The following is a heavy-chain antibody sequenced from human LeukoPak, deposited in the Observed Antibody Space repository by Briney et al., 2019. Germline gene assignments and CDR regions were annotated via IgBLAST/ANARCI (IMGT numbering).Heavy chain of an antibody. V-gene: IGHV1-2*02. CDR1: GYTFTSYG. J-gene: IGHJ6*02. D-gene: IGHD6-19*01. CDR3: ARDSYSSGWFQWYYYYGMDV. CDR2: INPNSGGT. Sequence: GASVKVSCKASGYTFTSYGISWVRQAPGQGLEWMGWINPNSGGTNYAQKFQGRVTMTRDTSISTAYMELSRLRSDDTAVYYCARDSYSSGWFQWYYYYGMDVWGQGTTVTVSS.